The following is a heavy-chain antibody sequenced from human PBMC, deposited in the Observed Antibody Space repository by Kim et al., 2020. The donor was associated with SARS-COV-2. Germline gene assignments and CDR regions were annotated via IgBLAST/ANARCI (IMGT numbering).Heavy chain of an antibody. CDR2: IKSKTDGGTT. CDR1: GFTFSKAW. V-gene: IGHV3-15*01. D-gene: IGHD4-17*01. CDR3: TTARYDYSDSNDF. Sequence: GGSLRLSCVASGFTFSKAWMSWVRQAPGKGLEWVGRIKSKTDGGTTDYAAPVKGRFTISRDDSKNTLHLQMNSLKTEDTAVYYCTTARYDYSDSNDFWGQGTLVTVSS. J-gene: IGHJ4*02.